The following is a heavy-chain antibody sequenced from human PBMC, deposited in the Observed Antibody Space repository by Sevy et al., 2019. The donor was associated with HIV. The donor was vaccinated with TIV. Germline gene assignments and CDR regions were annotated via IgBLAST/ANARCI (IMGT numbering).Heavy chain of an antibody. J-gene: IGHJ6*02. CDR1: EFTVSSNY. Sequence: GGSLRLSCAASEFTVSSNYMSWVRQAPGKGLEWVSVIYSGGSTYYADSVKGRFTISRDNSQNTVYIQMNSLRAEDTAVYYCAREDIVLGEGNYYGMDVWGQGTTVTVSS. D-gene: IGHD2-15*01. CDR3: AREDIVLGEGNYYGMDV. V-gene: IGHV3-53*01. CDR2: IYSGGST.